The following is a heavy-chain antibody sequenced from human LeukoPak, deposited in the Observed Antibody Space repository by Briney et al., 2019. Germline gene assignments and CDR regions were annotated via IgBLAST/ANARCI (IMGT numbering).Heavy chain of an antibody. CDR3: ASSPNITSDAFDI. CDR2: INPNSGGT. Sequence: ASVKVSCKASGYTFTGYYMHWVRQAPGQGLEWMGWINPNSGGTNYAQKFQGRVTMTRDTSISTAYLQWSSLKASDTAMYYCASSPNITSDAFDIWGQGTMVTVSS. D-gene: IGHD2/OR15-2a*01. V-gene: IGHV1-2*02. CDR1: GYTFTGYY. J-gene: IGHJ3*02.